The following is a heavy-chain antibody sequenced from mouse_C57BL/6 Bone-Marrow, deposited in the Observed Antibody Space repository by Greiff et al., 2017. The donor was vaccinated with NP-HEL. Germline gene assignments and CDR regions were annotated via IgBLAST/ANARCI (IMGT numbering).Heavy chain of an antibody. J-gene: IGHJ4*01. CDR1: GYTFTSYW. D-gene: IGHD1-1*01. CDR2: IYPGSGST. V-gene: IGHV1-55*01. Sequence: VQLQQPGAELVKPGASVKMSCKASGYTFTSYWITWVKQRPGQGLEWIGDIYPGSGSTNYNEKFKSKATLTVDTSSSTAYMQLSSLTSEDSAVYYCARDITTVAYYAMDYWGQGTSVTVSS. CDR3: ARDITTVAYYAMDY.